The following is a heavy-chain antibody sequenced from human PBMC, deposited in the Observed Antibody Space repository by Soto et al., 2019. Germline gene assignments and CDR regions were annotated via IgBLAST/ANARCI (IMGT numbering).Heavy chain of an antibody. Sequence: QGQLVQSEAEVKKPGASVKVSCKASGYTFTRYGISWVRQAPGQGLEWMGWISGYNGDTTYAQKFQGRVTMTIDTSTSTAYMELRILTSDDTAVYYCARNGQPPYYYYGLDVWGQGTKVTVSS. V-gene: IGHV1-18*01. J-gene: IGHJ6*02. CDR1: GYTFTRYG. CDR2: ISGYNGDT. CDR3: ARNGQPPYYYYGLDV. D-gene: IGHD2-8*01.